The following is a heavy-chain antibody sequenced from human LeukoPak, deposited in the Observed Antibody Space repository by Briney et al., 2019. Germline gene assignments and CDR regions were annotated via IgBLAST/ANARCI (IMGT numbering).Heavy chain of an antibody. D-gene: IGHD1-26*01. CDR2: ILGSGAAT. CDR1: GFTFSTYT. V-gene: IGHV3-23*01. Sequence: GGSLRLSCSASGFTFSTYTMSWVRQAPGKGLERVSAILGSGAATFYGDSVKSRFTISRDNSKNTLYLQMNSLRAEDTALYYCAKDESVVGANYFDSWGQGTLVTVSS. J-gene: IGHJ4*02. CDR3: AKDESVVGANYFDS.